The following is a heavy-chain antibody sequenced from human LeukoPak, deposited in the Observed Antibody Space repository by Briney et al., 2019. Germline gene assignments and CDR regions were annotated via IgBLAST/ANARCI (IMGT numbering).Heavy chain of an antibody. CDR1: GFTFSSYN. D-gene: IGHD3-9*01. CDR3: ALDILTGYPFDY. V-gene: IGHV3-48*02. Sequence: GGSLRLSCTASGFTFSSYNMNWVRQAPGKGLEWVSYISSSSSTIYYADSVKGRFTISRDNAKNSLYLQMDSLRDEDTAVYYCALDILTGYPFDYWGQGTLVTVSS. CDR2: ISSSSSTI. J-gene: IGHJ4*02.